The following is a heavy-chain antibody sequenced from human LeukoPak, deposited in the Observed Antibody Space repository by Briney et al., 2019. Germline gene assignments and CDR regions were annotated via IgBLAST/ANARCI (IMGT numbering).Heavy chain of an antibody. CDR2: TYYSGST. Sequence: SETLSLTCTVSGGSISSYYWSWIRQPPGKGLEWIGYTYYSGSTNYNPSLKSRVTISVDTSKNQFSLKLSSVTAADTAVYYCARGGASYDYVWGSPDNWFDPWGQGTLVTVSS. D-gene: IGHD3-16*01. CDR3: ARGGASYDYVWGSPDNWFDP. J-gene: IGHJ5*02. CDR1: GGSISSYY. V-gene: IGHV4-59*01.